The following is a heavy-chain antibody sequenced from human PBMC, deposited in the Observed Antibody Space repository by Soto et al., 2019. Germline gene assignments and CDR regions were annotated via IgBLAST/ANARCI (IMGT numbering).Heavy chain of an antibody. CDR2: IYYRGNT. J-gene: IGHJ6*02. CDR1: GGSMSPYY. CDR3: ARHSRKTGDFDYYYGMDV. V-gene: IGHV4-59*08. D-gene: IGHD7-27*01. Sequence: SETLSLTCSVFGGSMSPYYWSWIRQSPGKGLEWIANIYYRGNTNYNPSLESRVTISIDTSKNQFSLKLNSLTAADTAVYYCARHSRKTGDFDYYYGMDVWGQGTTVTAP.